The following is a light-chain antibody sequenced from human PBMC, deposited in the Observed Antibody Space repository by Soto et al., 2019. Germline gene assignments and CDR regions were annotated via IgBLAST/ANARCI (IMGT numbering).Light chain of an antibody. V-gene: IGLV2-14*03. CDR2: DVS. J-gene: IGLJ1*01. CDR1: SSDVGGYNY. Sequence: ASVSRSPGQSIAISCTGTSSDVGGYNYVSWYQHHPGKAPKLMIYDVSNRPSGVSNRFSGSKSGNTASLTISGHQPEDEADYYCCSYTTSNTRQIAFGTGTKVTVL. CDR3: CSYTTSNTRQIA.